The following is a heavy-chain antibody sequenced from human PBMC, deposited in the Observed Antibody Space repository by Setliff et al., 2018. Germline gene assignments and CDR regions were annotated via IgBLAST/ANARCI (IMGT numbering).Heavy chain of an antibody. D-gene: IGHD2-2*01. Sequence: PSETLSLTCTVSGGSISRISYHWGWFRQPPGKGLEWIGTIYNSGSTYYNVSLKSRVTISADTSKKQFSLKLTSVSAADTAVYYCARSACSSTSCYQYNGVDVWGQGTTVTVSS. CDR2: IYNSGST. CDR1: GGSISRISYH. V-gene: IGHV4-39*07. J-gene: IGHJ6*02. CDR3: ARSACSSTSCYQYNGVDV.